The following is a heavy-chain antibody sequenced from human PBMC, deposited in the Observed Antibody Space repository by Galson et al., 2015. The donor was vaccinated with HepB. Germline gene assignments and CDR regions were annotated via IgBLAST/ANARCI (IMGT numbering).Heavy chain of an antibody. CDR2: IIPIFGTA. J-gene: IGHJ3*02. CDR3: ASDERYCSGGSCYSRAFDI. D-gene: IGHD2-15*01. Sequence: VSCKASGGTFSSYAISWVRQAPGQGLEWMGGIIPIFGTANYAQKFQGRVTITADESTSTAYMELSSLRSEDTAVYYCASDERYCSGGSCYSRAFDIWGQGTMVTVSS. CDR1: GGTFSSYA. V-gene: IGHV1-69*01.